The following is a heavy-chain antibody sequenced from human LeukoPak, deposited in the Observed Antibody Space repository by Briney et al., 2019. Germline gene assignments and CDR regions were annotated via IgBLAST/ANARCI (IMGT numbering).Heavy chain of an antibody. J-gene: IGHJ3*02. CDR3: ARRVSSWYRNDAFDI. CDR1: GYTFTGCY. Sequence: ASVKVSCKASGYTFTGCYMHWVRQAPGQGLEWMGWINPNSGGTNYAQKFQGRVTMTRDTSISTAYMELSRLRSDDTAVYYCARRVSSWYRNDAFDIWGQGTMVTVSS. V-gene: IGHV1-2*02. D-gene: IGHD6-13*01. CDR2: INPNSGGT.